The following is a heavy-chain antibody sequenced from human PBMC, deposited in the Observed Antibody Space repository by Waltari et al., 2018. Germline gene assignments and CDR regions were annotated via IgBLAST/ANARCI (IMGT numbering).Heavy chain of an antibody. CDR1: GGSISPTYH. J-gene: IGHJ1*01. D-gene: IGHD4-17*01. CDR3: GRIAFGDDGGYFQH. V-gene: IGHV4-39*01. Sequence: QLPMQESGPGLVTPSETLSLTCTVSGGSISPTYHWGWIRQPPGKGRECMGNMQYRGSTFYNPSLKSRVTISLDTSKNQFSLRLSSVGAADTAVYFCGRIAFGDDGGYFQHWGQGTLVTVSS. CDR2: MQYRGST.